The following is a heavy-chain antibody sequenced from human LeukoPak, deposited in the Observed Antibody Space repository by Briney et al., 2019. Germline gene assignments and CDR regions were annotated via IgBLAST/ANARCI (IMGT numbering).Heavy chain of an antibody. Sequence: GGSLRLSCAPSGVTVSSNYIDWVRQAPGKGLERVAVTYSGGSTWYADSVKGRFTISRHNSKNTLYLQMNSLRAEDTAVYYCARDRGSDDPIDCWGQGTLVTVSS. CDR1: GVTVSSNY. CDR3: ARDRGSDDPIDC. CDR2: TYSGGST. V-gene: IGHV3-53*01. J-gene: IGHJ4*02. D-gene: IGHD2-15*01.